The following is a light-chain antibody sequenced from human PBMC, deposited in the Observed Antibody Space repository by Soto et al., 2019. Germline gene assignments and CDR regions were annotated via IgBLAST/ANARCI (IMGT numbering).Light chain of an antibody. CDR3: HQTFANPWT. CDR2: AAS. Sequence: DIQMTQTQSSLSASVGDRVTSTCRASQSIGIYLNWYQKKPGKAPKLLIHAASTLQSGAPSTFSGSGYGTDFALTISSLQPEDIATYYCHQTFANPWTFAQGTKVDIK. J-gene: IGKJ1*01. V-gene: IGKV1-39*01. CDR1: QSIGIY.